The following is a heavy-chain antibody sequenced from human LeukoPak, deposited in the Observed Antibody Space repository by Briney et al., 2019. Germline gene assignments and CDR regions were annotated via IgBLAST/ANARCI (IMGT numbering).Heavy chain of an antibody. Sequence: SETLSLTCTVSGGSISSSYWSWIRQPPGKGLEWIGYIYYSGSTNYNPSLKSRVTMSVDTSKNQFSLKLSSVTAADTAVYYRARHSNSGYADWFDPWGQGTLVTVSS. J-gene: IGHJ5*02. D-gene: IGHD5-12*01. CDR1: GGSISSSY. CDR2: IYYSGST. V-gene: IGHV4-59*08. CDR3: ARHSNSGYADWFDP.